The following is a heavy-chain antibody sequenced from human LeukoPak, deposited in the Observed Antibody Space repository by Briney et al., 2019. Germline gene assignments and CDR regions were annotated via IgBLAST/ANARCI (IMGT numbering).Heavy chain of an antibody. CDR2: MNGSVCST. D-gene: IGHD5-12*01. CDR3: AKLWGYSGYDQIDY. J-gene: IGHJ4*02. CDR1: GFTLSNYA. Sequence: QPGGSLRLSCAASGFTLSNYAMSWGRQAPGKGLEWVSGMNGSVCSTYYADSLKGPFTISRHNAKNTLYLQMNSLRAEDTAVYYCAKLWGYSGYDQIDYWGQGTLVTVSS. V-gene: IGHV3-23*05.